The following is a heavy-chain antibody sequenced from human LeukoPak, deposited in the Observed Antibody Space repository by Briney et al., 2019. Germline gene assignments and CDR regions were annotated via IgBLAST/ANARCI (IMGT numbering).Heavy chain of an antibody. Sequence: SETLSLTCTVSGGSISSSSYYWGWIRQPPGKGLEWIGSIYYSGSTNYNPSLKSRVTISVDTSKNQFSLKLSSVTAADTAVYYCARATPNYDSSGYFNKAFDYWGQGTLVTVSS. V-gene: IGHV4-39*07. J-gene: IGHJ4*02. D-gene: IGHD3-22*01. CDR3: ARATPNYDSSGYFNKAFDY. CDR2: IYYSGST. CDR1: GGSISSSSYY.